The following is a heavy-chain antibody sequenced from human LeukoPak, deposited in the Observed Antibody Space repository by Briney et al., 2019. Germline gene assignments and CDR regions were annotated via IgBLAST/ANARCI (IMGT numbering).Heavy chain of an antibody. CDR3: ARVPRPWIAAAGTGAFDI. CDR1: GGSISSSY. D-gene: IGHD6-13*01. V-gene: IGHV4-59*01. Sequence: SETLSLTCTVSGGSISSSYWSWIRQPPGKGLEWIGYMYHIGNTNYNPSLKSRVTISIDTSKNQFSLKLSSVTAADTAVYYCARVPRPWIAAAGTGAFDIWGQGTMVTVSS. J-gene: IGHJ3*02. CDR2: MYHIGNT.